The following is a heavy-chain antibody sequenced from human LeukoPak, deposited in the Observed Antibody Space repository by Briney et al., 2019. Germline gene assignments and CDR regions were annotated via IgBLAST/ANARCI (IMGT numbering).Heavy chain of an antibody. CDR3: ARQVDYCSGGSCYSFDY. Sequence: SETLSLTCTVSGGSISNSSYYWGWIRQPPGKGLEWIGSIYYSGSTYYNPSLKSRVTISVDTSKNQFSLKLSSVTAADTAVYYCARQVDYCSGGSCYSFDYWGQGTLVTVSS. CDR2: IYYSGST. J-gene: IGHJ4*02. CDR1: GGSISNSSYY. D-gene: IGHD2-15*01. V-gene: IGHV4-39*07.